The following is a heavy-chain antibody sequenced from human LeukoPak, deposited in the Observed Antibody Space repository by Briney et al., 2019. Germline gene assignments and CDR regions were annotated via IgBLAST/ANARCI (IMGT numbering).Heavy chain of an antibody. D-gene: IGHD2-15*01. CDR1: GGSISSYY. V-gene: IGHV4-59*01. CDR3: ARVAGYCSGGSCYPNWFDP. Sequence: SETLSLTCTVSGGSISSYYWSWIRQPPGKGLEWIGYIYYSGSTNYNPSLKGRVTISVDTSKNQFSLKLSSVTAADTAVYYCARVAGYCSGGSCYPNWFDPWGQGNLVTVSS. J-gene: IGHJ5*02. CDR2: IYYSGST.